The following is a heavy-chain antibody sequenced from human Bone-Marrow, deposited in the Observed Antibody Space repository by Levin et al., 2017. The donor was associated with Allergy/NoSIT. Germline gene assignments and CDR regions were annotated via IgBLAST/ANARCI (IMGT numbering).Heavy chain of an antibody. V-gene: IGHV4-34*01. CDR3: ARGQDPNCSGGSCYSYDP. CDR1: GGSFSGYY. CDR2: INHSGST. D-gene: IGHD2-15*01. J-gene: IGHJ5*02. Sequence: KASETLSLTCAVYGGSFSGYYWSWIRQPPGKGLEWIGEINHSGSTNYNPSLKSRVTISVDTSKNQFSLKLSSVTAADTAVYYCARGQDPNCSGGSCYSYDPWGQGTLVTVSS.